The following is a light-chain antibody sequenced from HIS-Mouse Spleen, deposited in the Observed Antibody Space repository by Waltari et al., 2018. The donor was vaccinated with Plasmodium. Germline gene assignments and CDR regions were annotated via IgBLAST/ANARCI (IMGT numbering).Light chain of an antibody. CDR3: QQANSFPPLT. CDR1: QGSSSW. Sequence: DFRLPRPPSPGSAPEGNGVTVPCRASQGSSSWLAWYQQKPGKAPKLLIYAASSLQSGVPSRFSGSGSGTDFTLTISSLQPEDFATYYCQQANSFPPLTFGGGTKVEIK. J-gene: IGKJ4*01. V-gene: IGKV1-12*01. CDR2: AAS.